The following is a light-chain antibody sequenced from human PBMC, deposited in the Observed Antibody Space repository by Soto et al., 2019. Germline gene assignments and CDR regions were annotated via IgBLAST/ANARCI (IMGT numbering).Light chain of an antibody. CDR2: DAS. Sequence: EIVLSQSPATLSLSPGERATLSCRASQSVGSYLAWYQHIPGQAPRLLIYDASNRATGIPARFSGSGSGTDFTLTISSLEPEDFAVYDCQQRSNWPPTWTFGQGTKVEVK. CDR3: QQRSNWPPTWT. J-gene: IGKJ1*01. V-gene: IGKV3-11*01. CDR1: QSVGSY.